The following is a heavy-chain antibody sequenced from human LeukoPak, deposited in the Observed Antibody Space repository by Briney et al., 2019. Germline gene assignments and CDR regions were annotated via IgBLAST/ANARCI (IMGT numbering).Heavy chain of an antibody. J-gene: IGHJ4*02. CDR2: ISSSSSYI. Sequence: GGSLRLSCAASGFTFRSYSMNWVRQAPGKGLEWVSSISSSSSYIYYADSVKGRFTISRDNAKNSLYLQMNSLRAEDTAVYYGARDSRNFAGYSYGSHLDYWGQGTLVTVSS. CDR3: ARDSRNFAGYSYGSHLDY. CDR1: GFTFRSYS. D-gene: IGHD5-18*01. V-gene: IGHV3-21*01.